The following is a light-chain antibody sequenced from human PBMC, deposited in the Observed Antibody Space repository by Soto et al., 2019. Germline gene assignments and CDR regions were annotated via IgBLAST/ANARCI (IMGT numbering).Light chain of an antibody. CDR2: GNS. V-gene: IGLV1-40*01. Sequence: SVLTQPPSVSGAPGQRVTISCTGSSSNIGAGYDVHWYQQLPGTAPKLLIYGNSNRASGVPDRFSGSKSGTSASLAITGLQAEDEADYYCQSYDSSLSALFGGGTKLTVL. J-gene: IGLJ3*02. CDR3: QSYDSSLSAL. CDR1: SSNIGAGYD.